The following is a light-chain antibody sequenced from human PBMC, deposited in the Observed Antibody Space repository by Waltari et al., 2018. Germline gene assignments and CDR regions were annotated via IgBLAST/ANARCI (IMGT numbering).Light chain of an antibody. J-gene: IGLJ2*01. CDR3: CSYAGSYTV. Sequence: QSALTQPRSVSGSPGQSVTISCTGTSSDVGGYNYVSWYQQHPGKVPQLIICDVNKRPAGVPDRFSGSKAGNTASLTVSGLQAEDEADYYCCSYAGSYTVFGGGTKLTVL. CDR2: DVN. CDR1: SSDVGGYNY. V-gene: IGLV2-11*01.